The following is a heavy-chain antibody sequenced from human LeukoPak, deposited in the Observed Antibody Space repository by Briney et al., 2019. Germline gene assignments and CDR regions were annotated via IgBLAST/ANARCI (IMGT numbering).Heavy chain of an antibody. V-gene: IGHV4-59*01. CDR2: IYYSGST. D-gene: IGHD6-19*01. Sequence: SETLSLTCTVSGGSISSYYWSWIRQPPGRGLEWIGYIYYSGSTNYNPSLKSRVTIPVDTSKNQFSLKLSSVTAADTAVYYCARDTGAPYSSGWYWGPVAFDIWGQGTMVTVSS. CDR3: ARDTGAPYSSGWYWGPVAFDI. J-gene: IGHJ3*02. CDR1: GGSISSYY.